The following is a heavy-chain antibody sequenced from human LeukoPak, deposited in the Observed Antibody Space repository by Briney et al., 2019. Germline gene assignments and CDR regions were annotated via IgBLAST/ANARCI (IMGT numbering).Heavy chain of an antibody. Sequence: GRSLRLSCAASGFTFSSYGMHWVRQAPGKGLEWVAVISYDGSNKYYADSVKGRLTISRDNSKNTLYLQMNSLRAEDTAVYYCAKDQWGGDDDYYDSSGYFGYFDYWGQGTLVTVSS. D-gene: IGHD3-22*01. V-gene: IGHV3-30*18. CDR2: ISYDGSNK. CDR3: AKDQWGGDDDYYDSSGYFGYFDY. CDR1: GFTFSSYG. J-gene: IGHJ4*02.